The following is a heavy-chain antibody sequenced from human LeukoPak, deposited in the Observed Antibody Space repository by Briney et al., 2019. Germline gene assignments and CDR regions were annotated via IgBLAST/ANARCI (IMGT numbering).Heavy chain of an antibody. Sequence: SETLSLTCKVSGYPIGLDYYWVWIRQAPGRGLQWIGGFHRGRIQYNSALKSRVTISIDPSKNLFSLRMWPVTAADTAFYFCARAPSSYESGNGYPNLGWLDPWGQGALVTVSS. CDR2: FHRGRI. CDR1: GYPIGLDYY. D-gene: IGHD5-24*01. J-gene: IGHJ5*02. V-gene: IGHV4-38-2*02. CDR3: ARAPSSYESGNGYPNLGWLDP.